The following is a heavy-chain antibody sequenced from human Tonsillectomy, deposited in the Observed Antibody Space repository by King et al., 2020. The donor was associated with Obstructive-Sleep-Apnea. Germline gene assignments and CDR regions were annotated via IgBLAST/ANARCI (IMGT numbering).Heavy chain of an antibody. J-gene: IGHJ4*02. CDR3: AKDAILTGYYPIDY. D-gene: IGHD3-9*01. V-gene: IGHV3-23*04. CDR2: ISGSGGST. CDR1: GFTFSSYP. Sequence: VQLVESGGGLVQPGGSMRLSCAASGFTFSSYPMSWVRQAPGKGLEWVSAISGSGGSTYYADSVKGRFTISRDNSKNKNTLYLQMNSLRAEDTAVYYCAKDAILTGYYPIDYWGQGTLVTVSS.